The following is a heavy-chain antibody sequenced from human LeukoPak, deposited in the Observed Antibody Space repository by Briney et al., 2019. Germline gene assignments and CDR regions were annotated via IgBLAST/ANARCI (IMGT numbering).Heavy chain of an antibody. V-gene: IGHV4-59*01. D-gene: IGHD3-10*01. CDR2: IYYSGST. J-gene: IGHJ3*02. CDR3: ARGDTMVRGPFDI. CDR1: GGSISSYY. Sequence: TSETPSLTCTVSGGSISSYYWSWIRQPPGKGLEWIGYIYYSGSTNYNPSLKSRVTISVDTPKNQFSLKLSSVTAADTAVYYCARGDTMVRGPFDIWGQGTMVTVSS.